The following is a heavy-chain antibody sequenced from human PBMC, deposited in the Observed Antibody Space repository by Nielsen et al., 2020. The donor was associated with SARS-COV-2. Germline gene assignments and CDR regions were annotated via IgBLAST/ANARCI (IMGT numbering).Heavy chain of an antibody. V-gene: IGHV1-46*01. CDR2: INPSGGST. J-gene: IGHJ6*02. CDR3: ARDLTYSYGYDYYYGMDV. CDR1: GGTFSSYA. Sequence: ASVKVSCKASGGTFSSYAISWVRQAPGQGLEWMGIINPSGGSTSYAQKFQGRVTMTRDTSTSTVYMELSSLRSEDTAVYYCARDLTYSYGYDYYYGMDVWGQGTTVTVSS. D-gene: IGHD5-18*01.